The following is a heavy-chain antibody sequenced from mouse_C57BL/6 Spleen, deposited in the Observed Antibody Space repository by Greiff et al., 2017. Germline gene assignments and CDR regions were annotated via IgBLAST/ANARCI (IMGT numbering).Heavy chain of an antibody. D-gene: IGHD1-1*01. V-gene: IGHV1-81*01. Sequence: VQLQQPGTELVKPGASVKLSCKASGYTFTSYGISWVKQRTGQGLEWIGEIYPRSGNTYYNEKFKGKATLTADKSSSTAYMELRSLTSEDSAVYFCARRDVLRSRYFDVWGTGTTVTVSS. CDR2: IYPRSGNT. CDR1: GYTFTSYG. CDR3: ARRDVLRSRYFDV. J-gene: IGHJ1*03.